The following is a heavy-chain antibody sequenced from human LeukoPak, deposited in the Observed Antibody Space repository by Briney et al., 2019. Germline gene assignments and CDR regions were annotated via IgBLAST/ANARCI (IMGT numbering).Heavy chain of an antibody. CDR2: IYSNGST. CDR3: ARDAPYIVRGVILYYMDV. D-gene: IGHD3-10*01. Sequence: SETLSLTCTVCDGSIRSHYWRWIRQPAGKGVEWFGRIYSNGSTNYNPSLKSRVIISLDKSKNQFSLKLTSVTAADTAVFYCARDAPYIVRGVILYYMDVWGKGTTVTVSS. CDR1: DGSIRSHY. J-gene: IGHJ6*03. V-gene: IGHV4-4*07.